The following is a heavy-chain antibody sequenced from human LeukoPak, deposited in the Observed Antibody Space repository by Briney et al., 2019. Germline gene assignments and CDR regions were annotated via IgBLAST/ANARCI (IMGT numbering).Heavy chain of an antibody. CDR1: GFTVSSNY. CDR3: ARGREMATNGDAFDI. D-gene: IGHD5-24*01. CDR2: IYSGGST. V-gene: IGHV3-53*01. Sequence: GGSLRPSCAASGFTVSSNYMSWVRQAPGKGLEWVSVIYSGGSTYYADSVKGRFTISRDNSKNTLYLQMNSLRAEDTAVYYCARGREMATNGDAFDIWGQGTMVTVSS. J-gene: IGHJ3*02.